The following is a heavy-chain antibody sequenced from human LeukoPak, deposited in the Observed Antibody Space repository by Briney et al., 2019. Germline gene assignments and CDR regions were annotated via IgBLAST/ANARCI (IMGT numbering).Heavy chain of an antibody. D-gene: IGHD3-10*01. V-gene: IGHV3-21*01. Sequence: GGSLRLSCAASGFTFSSYSRNWVRQAPGKGLEWVSSISSSSSYIYYADSVKGRFTISRDNAKNSLYLQMNSLRAEDTAVYYCARDRGAMVRGVIITWGQGTLVTVSS. J-gene: IGHJ5*02. CDR3: ARDRGAMVRGVIIT. CDR2: ISSSSSYI. CDR1: GFTFSSYS.